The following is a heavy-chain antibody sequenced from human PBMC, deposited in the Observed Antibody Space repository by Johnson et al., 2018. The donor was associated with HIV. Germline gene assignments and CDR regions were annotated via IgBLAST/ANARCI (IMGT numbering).Heavy chain of an antibody. CDR2: IRYDGSNK. V-gene: IGHV3-30*02. D-gene: IGHD5-12*01. CDR3: ASGEDDGF. J-gene: IGHJ3*01. Sequence: QVQLVESGGGVVRPGGSLRLSCAASGLTFSSYGMHWVRQAPGKGLEWVAFIRYDGSNKYYADSVTGRFTISRDNSKNTLFLQMNSLRAEDTAVYFCASGEDDGFWGQGTMVTVSS. CDR1: GLTFSSYG.